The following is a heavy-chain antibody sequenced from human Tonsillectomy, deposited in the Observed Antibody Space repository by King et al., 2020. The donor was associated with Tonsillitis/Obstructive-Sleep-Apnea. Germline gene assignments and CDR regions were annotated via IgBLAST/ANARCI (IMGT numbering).Heavy chain of an antibody. D-gene: IGHD2-8*01. V-gene: IGHV4-59*01. CDR3: AREGAVMNAFDI. Sequence: VQLQESGPGLVKPSETLSLTCTVSGGSISSYYWSWIRPPPGKGLECIGYIYYSGGTNYNPSLKSRVTISVDTSKNQFSLKLSSVTSTDTAVYYCAREGAVMNAFDIWGQGKMVTVSS. CDR1: GGSISSYY. CDR2: IYYSGGT. J-gene: IGHJ3*02.